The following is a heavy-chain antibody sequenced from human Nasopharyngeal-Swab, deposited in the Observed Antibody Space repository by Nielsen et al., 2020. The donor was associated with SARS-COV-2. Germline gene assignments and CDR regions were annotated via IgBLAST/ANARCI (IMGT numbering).Heavy chain of an antibody. CDR2: ITSSSSTR. V-gene: IGHV3-48*01. J-gene: IGHJ4*02. D-gene: IGHD4/OR15-4a*01. Sequence: GESLKISCAASGFAFTDYSMDCVRQAPGKGLEWVSYITSSSSTRYYADSVKGRFTISRDNSKNTLYLQMNSLRADDTAVYLCVKDWRYGGGYWGQGTLVTVSS. CDR1: GFAFTDYS. CDR3: VKDWRYGGGY.